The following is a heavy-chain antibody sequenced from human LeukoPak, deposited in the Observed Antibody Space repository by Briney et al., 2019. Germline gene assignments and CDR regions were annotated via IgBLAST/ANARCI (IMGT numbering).Heavy chain of an antibody. CDR1: GFTFSSYS. CDR3: AKVGYYGSGSYYYYYYYMDV. CDR2: ISSSSSYI. V-gene: IGHV3-21*04. J-gene: IGHJ6*03. D-gene: IGHD3-10*01. Sequence: GGSLRLSCAASGFTFSSYSMNWVRQAPGKGLEWVSSISSSSSYIYYADSVKGRFTISRDNSKNTLYLQMNSLRAEDTAVYYCAKVGYYGSGSYYYYYYYMDVWGKGTTVTVSS.